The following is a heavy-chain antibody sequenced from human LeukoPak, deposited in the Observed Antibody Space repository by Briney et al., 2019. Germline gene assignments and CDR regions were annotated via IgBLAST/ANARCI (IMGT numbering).Heavy chain of an antibody. D-gene: IGHD3-16*02. CDR1: GGSFTDYH. J-gene: IGHJ4*02. CDR3: ARDRGYDYVWGSYHVFDY. CDR2: INHSGTT. Sequence: PSETLSLTCAVYGGSFTDYHWRWSWIRQPPGKGLEWIGEINHSGTTNYNPALKSRVTMSVGTSKNQFSLKLSSATAADTAVYYCARDRGYDYVWGSYHVFDYWGQGTPVTVSS. V-gene: IGHV4-34*01.